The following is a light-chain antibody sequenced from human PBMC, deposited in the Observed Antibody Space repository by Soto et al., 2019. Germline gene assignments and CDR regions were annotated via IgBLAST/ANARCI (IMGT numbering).Light chain of an antibody. V-gene: IGKV2-28*01. Sequence: DTVMTQSPLSLPVTPGEPASISCWSSQSLLHTDGYNYLYWYLQKPGQSPQLLRYLGSYRASGVPDRFSGSGSRTDFTLKSSRVESEDVGFYYCMQARQTPPTFGQGTKLEI. J-gene: IGKJ1*01. CDR2: LGS. CDR3: MQARQTPPT. CDR1: QSLLHTDGYNY.